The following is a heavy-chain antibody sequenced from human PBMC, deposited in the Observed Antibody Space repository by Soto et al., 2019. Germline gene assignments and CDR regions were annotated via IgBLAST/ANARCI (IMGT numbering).Heavy chain of an antibody. CDR1: GFTVSSNY. D-gene: IGHD4-17*01. CDR2: IYSGGST. Sequence: GGSLRLSCAASGFTVSSNYMSWVRQAPGKGLEWVSVIYSGGSTYYADSVKGRFTISRDNSKNTLYLQMNSLRAEDTAVYYCARSQTTVTNDAFDIWGQGTMVTVSS. CDR3: ARSQTTVTNDAFDI. V-gene: IGHV3-66*01. J-gene: IGHJ3*02.